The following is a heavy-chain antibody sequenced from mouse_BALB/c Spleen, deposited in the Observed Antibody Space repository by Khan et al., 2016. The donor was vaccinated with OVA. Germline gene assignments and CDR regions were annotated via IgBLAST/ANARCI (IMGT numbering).Heavy chain of an antibody. D-gene: IGHD2-4*01. Sequence: QVQLKQSGPGLVQPSQSLSITCTVSGFSLNNYSVHWVRQSPGKGLEWLGVIWSAGSTDYNAAFISRLTISKDNSRSHVFFQMNSLQSNDTARYYWARRGYDYGRGALFAYWGQGTLVTVSA. J-gene: IGHJ3*01. CDR2: IWSAGST. V-gene: IGHV2-2*03. CDR1: GFSLNNYS. CDR3: ARRGYDYGRGALFAY.